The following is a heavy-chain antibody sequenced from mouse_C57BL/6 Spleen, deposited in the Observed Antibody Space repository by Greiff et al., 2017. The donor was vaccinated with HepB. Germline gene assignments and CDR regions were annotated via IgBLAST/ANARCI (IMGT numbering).Heavy chain of an antibody. Sequence: VQLQQSGPELVKPGASVKIPCKASGYTFTDYNMDWVKQSHGKSLEWIGDINPNNGGTIYNQKFKGKATLTVEKSSSTAYMELRSLTSEDTAVYYCARGYDYDGAWFAYWGQGTLVTVSA. CDR1: GYTFTDYN. V-gene: IGHV1-18*01. CDR3: ARGYDYDGAWFAY. CDR2: INPNNGGT. D-gene: IGHD2-4*01. J-gene: IGHJ3*01.